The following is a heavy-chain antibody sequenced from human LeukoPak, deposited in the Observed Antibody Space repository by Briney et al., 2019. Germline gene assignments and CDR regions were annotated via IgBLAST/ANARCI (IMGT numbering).Heavy chain of an antibody. CDR3: ARAPSIAVAGNYYFDY. D-gene: IGHD6-19*01. CDR2: IYHSGST. Sequence: SGTLSLTCAVSGGSISSSNWWSWVRQPPGKGLEWIGEIYHSGSTNYNPSLKSRVTISVDKSKNQFSLKLSSVTAADTAVYYCARAPSIAVAGNYYFDYWGQGTLVTVSS. CDR1: GGSISSSNW. J-gene: IGHJ4*02. V-gene: IGHV4-4*02.